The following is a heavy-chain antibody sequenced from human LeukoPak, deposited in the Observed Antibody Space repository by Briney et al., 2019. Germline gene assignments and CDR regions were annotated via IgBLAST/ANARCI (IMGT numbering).Heavy chain of an antibody. V-gene: IGHV3-74*01. Sequence: GGSLRLSCAASGFIFRSNWMHWVRQAPGKGLVWVSRINEDGSTTNHADSVKGRFTISRDNVKNTLYMEMNSLRAEDTAVYYCARGQHYYGSGSYYIGDYWGQGTLVTVSS. J-gene: IGHJ4*02. CDR3: ARGQHYYGSGSYYIGDY. CDR2: INEDGSTT. CDR1: GFIFRSNW. D-gene: IGHD3-10*01.